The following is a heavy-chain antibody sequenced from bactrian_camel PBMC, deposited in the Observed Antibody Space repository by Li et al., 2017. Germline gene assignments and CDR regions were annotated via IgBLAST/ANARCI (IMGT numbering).Heavy chain of an antibody. CDR1: EIINAPLC. J-gene: IGHJ4*01. V-gene: IGHV3S1*01. CDR3: ATGRERGGFCVALGPANI. CDR2: IYTGGGVT. Sequence: HVQLVESGGGSVQAGGSLRLSCAASEIINAPLCVGWLRQGPGREREGVATIYTGGGVTKYVDSVKDRFTISRDNAKNTLYLRMNSLKTEDTARYFCATGRERGGFCVALGPANIWGQGTQVTVS. D-gene: IGHD2*01.